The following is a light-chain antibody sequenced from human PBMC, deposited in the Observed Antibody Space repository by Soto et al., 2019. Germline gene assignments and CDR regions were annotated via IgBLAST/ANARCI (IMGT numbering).Light chain of an antibody. Sequence: EIVLTQSPGTLSLSPGERATLSCRASQSVSNSFLAWYQQKPGQAPRLLIYGASNRATGIPDRFSGSGSGTDFTLTISRLEPEDFAVYYCQQYVTSPWAFSQGTKVEIE. CDR3: QQYVTSPWA. CDR2: GAS. J-gene: IGKJ1*01. CDR1: QSVSNSF. V-gene: IGKV3-20*01.